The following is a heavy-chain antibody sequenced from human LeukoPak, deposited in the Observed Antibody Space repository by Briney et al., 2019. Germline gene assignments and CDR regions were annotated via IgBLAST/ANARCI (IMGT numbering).Heavy chain of an antibody. D-gene: IGHD1-7*01. J-gene: IGHJ4*02. CDR1: GFSFTMYG. CDR2: ISTDGNNE. V-gene: IGHV3-30*03. CDR3: ARRSWGELPYLDY. Sequence: GGSLRLSCAASGFSFTMYGIHWVRQAPGKGLEWVAVISTDGNNEYYANSVKGRFTISRDNSKNTVYLQMTSLRTEDTAVYYCARRSWGELPYLDYWGQGSLVTVSS.